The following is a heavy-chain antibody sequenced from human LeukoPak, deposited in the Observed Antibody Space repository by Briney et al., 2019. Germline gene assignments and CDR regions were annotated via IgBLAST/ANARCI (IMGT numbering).Heavy chain of an antibody. V-gene: IGHV2-5*02. CDR2: IYWDDDK. CDR1: GFSLSTSGVG. Sequence: SGPTLVKPTQTLTLTCTFSGFSLSTSGVGVGWIRQPPGKALEWLALIYWDDDKRYSPSLKSRLTITKDTSKNQVVLTMTNMDPVDTATYYCAHGYYDILTGYPGWVYFDYWGQGTLVTVSS. J-gene: IGHJ4*02. D-gene: IGHD3-9*01. CDR3: AHGYYDILTGYPGWVYFDY.